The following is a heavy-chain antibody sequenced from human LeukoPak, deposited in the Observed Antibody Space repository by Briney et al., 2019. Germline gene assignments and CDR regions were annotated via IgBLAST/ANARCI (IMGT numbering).Heavy chain of an antibody. D-gene: IGHD3-9*01. J-gene: IGHJ4*02. V-gene: IGHV3-74*01. Sequence: GGSLRLSCAASGFTSSSYWMHWGRPTPGKGLGWVSRINSDGSSTSYADAVKGRCTIARDNAKNTVYLQMNSLRADDTAVYYCARGSSTIFVYWGQGALVAVSS. CDR2: INSDGSST. CDR1: GFTSSSYW. CDR3: ARGSSTIFVY.